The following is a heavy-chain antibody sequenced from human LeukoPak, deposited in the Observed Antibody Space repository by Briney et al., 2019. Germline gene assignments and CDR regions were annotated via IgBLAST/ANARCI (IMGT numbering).Heavy chain of an antibody. V-gene: IGHV1-2*02. Sequence: GASVKVSCRGSGYTFTGYYIYWVRQAPGHGLEWMGWINPESGGTHCAQKFQGRVTMNRDTSISTAYMELTGLGSDDTAVYYCALLATKGQGSGGRVFDYWGQGTLVIVSS. D-gene: IGHD5-12*01. CDR3: ALLATKGQGSGGRVFDY. J-gene: IGHJ4*02. CDR2: INPESGGT. CDR1: GYTFTGYY.